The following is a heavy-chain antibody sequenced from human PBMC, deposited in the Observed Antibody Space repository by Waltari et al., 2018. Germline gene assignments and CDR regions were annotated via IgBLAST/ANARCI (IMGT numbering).Heavy chain of an antibody. J-gene: IGHJ3*02. Sequence: QVQLVQSGAEMREPGASVKVSCQAPDHTFINFGLNWVRQAPGQGLEWMGGIIPIFGTANYAQKFQGRVTITADKSTSTAYMELSSLRSEDTAVYYCARDRGVYYGSDYAFDIWGQGTMVTVSS. V-gene: IGHV1-69*06. CDR1: DHTFINFG. CDR2: IIPIFGTA. D-gene: IGHD3-10*01. CDR3: ARDRGVYYGSDYAFDI.